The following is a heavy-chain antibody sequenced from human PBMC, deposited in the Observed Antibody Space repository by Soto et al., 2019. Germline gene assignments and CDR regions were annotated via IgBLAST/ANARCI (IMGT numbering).Heavy chain of an antibody. CDR2: IHYSGST. CDR3: ARARYQLFQPYDYGMDV. J-gene: IGHJ6*02. D-gene: IGHD2-2*01. CDR1: GGSISRYY. Sequence: SLTCTVSGGSISRYYWSWVRQSPEKGLEWIGYIHYSGSTKSNPSLKSRVTISVDTSRNQVSLKLSSVTAADSAVYFCARARYQLFQPYDYGMDVWGQGTTVTVSS. V-gene: IGHV4-59*01.